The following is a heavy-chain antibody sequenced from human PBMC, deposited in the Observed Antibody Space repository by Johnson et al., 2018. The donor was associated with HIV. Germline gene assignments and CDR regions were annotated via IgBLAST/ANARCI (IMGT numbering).Heavy chain of an antibody. J-gene: IGHJ3*01. CDR2: IRSKANNYAT. Sequence: VQLVESGGGVVQPGRSLRLSCAASGFFFSGSAMHWVRQASGKGLEWVGRIRSKANNYATTYAASLKGRFTISRDNSKNTLYLQMNSLRAEDTAVYYCARAPLGYCSSSTCITDAFDVWGQGTMVTVSS. CDR1: GFFFSGSA. D-gene: IGHD2-2*01. CDR3: ARAPLGYCSSSTCITDAFDV. V-gene: IGHV3-73*01.